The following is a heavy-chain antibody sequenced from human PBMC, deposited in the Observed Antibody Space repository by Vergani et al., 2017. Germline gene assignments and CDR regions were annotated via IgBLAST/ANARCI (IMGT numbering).Heavy chain of an antibody. J-gene: IGHJ4*02. V-gene: IGHV3-23*01. D-gene: IGHD3-22*01. CDR1: GFTFSSYA. Sequence: EVQLLESGGGLVQPGGSLRLSCAASGFTFSSYAMSWVRQAPGKGLEWVSAISGSGGSTYYADSVKGRFTISRDNSKNTLDLQMNSLRAEDTAVYYCAKETYYYDSSGYYPLDYWGQGTLVTVSS. CDR2: ISGSGGST. CDR3: AKETYYYDSSGYYPLDY.